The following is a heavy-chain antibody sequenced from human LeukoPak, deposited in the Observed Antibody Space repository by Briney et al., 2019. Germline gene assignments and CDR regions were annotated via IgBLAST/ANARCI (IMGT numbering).Heavy chain of an antibody. CDR3: ARGDYSSGXXYXFDY. CDR1: GGSISSYY. Sequence: SETLSLTCTVSGGSISSYYWSWLRQPPGKGLEWIGYIYYSGSTNYNPSLKSRVTISVDTSKNQFSLKLNSVTAADTAVYYCARGDYSSGXXYXFDYWGQGTLVTVSS. J-gene: IGHJ4*02. D-gene: IGHD3-22*01. CDR2: IYYSGST. V-gene: IGHV4-59*01.